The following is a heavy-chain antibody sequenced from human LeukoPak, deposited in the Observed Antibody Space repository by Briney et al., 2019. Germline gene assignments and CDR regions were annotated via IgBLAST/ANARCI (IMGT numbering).Heavy chain of an antibody. CDR2: ISVYNANT. Sequence: ASVKVSCKASGYTFTSYGISWVRQAPGQGLEWMGWISVYNANTNDAQKFQGRVTVTTDTSTNTAYMELRSLRSDDTAVYYCARTSAYGSSWHSYWGQGTLVTVSS. J-gene: IGHJ4*02. D-gene: IGHD6-13*01. V-gene: IGHV1-18*01. CDR3: ARTSAYGSSWHSY. CDR1: GYTFTSYG.